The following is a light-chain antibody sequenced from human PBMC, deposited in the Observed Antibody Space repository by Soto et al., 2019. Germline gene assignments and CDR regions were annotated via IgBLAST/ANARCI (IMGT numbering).Light chain of an antibody. Sequence: EIVLTQAPATLSLTPGTIIPLSVRASQSVPLYLGWSQQILGQAARLPIYDASNSATGIPARFSGHGSGTIFTLPISSLEPEDFAVYYWQQRSNWPTFGGGTK. CDR3: QQRSNWPT. CDR2: DAS. J-gene: IGKJ4*01. V-gene: IGKV3-11*01. CDR1: QSVPLY.